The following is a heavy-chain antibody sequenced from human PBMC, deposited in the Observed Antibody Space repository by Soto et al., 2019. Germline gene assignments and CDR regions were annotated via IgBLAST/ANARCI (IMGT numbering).Heavy chain of an antibody. J-gene: IGHJ6*02. CDR2: IYYSGST. V-gene: IGHV4-59*01. CDR1: GGSISSYY. D-gene: IGHD6-13*01. Sequence: PSETLSLTCTVSGGSISSYYWSWIRQPPGKGLEWIGYIYYSGSTNYNPSLKSRVTISVETSKNQFSLKLSSVTAADTAVYYCAREGYSSSWYYYYGMDVWGQGTTVTVSS. CDR3: AREGYSSSWYYYYGMDV.